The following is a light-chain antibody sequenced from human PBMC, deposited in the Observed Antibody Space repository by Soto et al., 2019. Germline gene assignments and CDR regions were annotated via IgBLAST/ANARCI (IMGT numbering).Light chain of an antibody. Sequence: QSVLTQPPSVSGAPGQRVTISCTGSRSNIGTGYDVHWYQQLPRTAPKLLIYGNSNRPSGVPDRFSGSKSGTSASLAITGLQAEDEADYYCQSYDSSLSEYVFGTGTKVTVL. CDR1: RSNIGTGYD. J-gene: IGLJ1*01. V-gene: IGLV1-40*01. CDR2: GNS. CDR3: QSYDSSLSEYV.